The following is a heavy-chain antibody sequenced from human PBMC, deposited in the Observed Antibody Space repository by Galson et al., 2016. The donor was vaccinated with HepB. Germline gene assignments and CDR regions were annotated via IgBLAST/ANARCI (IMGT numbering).Heavy chain of an antibody. D-gene: IGHD1-26*01. Sequence: SLRLSCAASGFMFSKYWMQWVRQAPGKGLVWVSLIDPDGTTIDYADSVRGRFSISRDNAKNTMSLQMNSLRVEDMGVYYCVRDSGTYPGYYDFWGQGTLVTVSS. CDR3: VRDSGTYPGYYDF. J-gene: IGHJ4*02. CDR1: GFMFSKYW. CDR2: IDPDGTTI. V-gene: IGHV3-74*01.